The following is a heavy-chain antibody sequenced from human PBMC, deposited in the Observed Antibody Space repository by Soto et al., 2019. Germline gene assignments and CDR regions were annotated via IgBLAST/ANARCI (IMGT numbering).Heavy chain of an antibody. CDR1: GFPFSSYS. J-gene: IGHJ4*02. Sequence: GGSLRLSCAASGFPFSSYSMNWVRQAPGKGLEWVSSISSSSSYIYYADSVKGRFTISRENAKNSLYLQMNSLRAEDTAVYYCARDKSITMVRGGRDTRYYFDYWGQGTLVTVSS. CDR3: ARDKSITMVRGGRDTRYYFDY. D-gene: IGHD3-10*01. V-gene: IGHV3-21*01. CDR2: ISSSSSYI.